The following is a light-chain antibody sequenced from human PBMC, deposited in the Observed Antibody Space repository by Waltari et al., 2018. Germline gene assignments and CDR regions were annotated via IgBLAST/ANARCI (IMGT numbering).Light chain of an antibody. J-gene: IGLJ3*02. CDR1: RSNIGSNY. CDR2: RNN. V-gene: IGLV1-47*01. CDR3: AAWDDSLSGRV. Sequence: QSVFTQPPAASTTPGQWLTISCSGSRSNIGSNYVYWYQQLPGTAPKLPIYRNNQRPSGVPDRFSGSKSGTSASLAISGLRSEDEADYYCAAWDDSLSGRVFGGGTK.